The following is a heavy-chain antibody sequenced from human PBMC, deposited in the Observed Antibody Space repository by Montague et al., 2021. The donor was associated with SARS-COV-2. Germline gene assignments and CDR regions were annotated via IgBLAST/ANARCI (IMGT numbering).Heavy chain of an antibody. D-gene: IGHD2-2*01. V-gene: IGHV3-30-3*01. J-gene: IGHJ4*02. Sequence: SLRLSCAASGFTFSSYAMHWVRQAPGKGLEWVAVISYDGSNKYYADPVKGRFTISRDNSKNTLYLQMNSLRAEDTAVYYCAALGYCSSTSCPLWGQGTLVTVSS. CDR1: GFTFSSYA. CDR2: ISYDGSNK. CDR3: AALGYCSSTSCPL.